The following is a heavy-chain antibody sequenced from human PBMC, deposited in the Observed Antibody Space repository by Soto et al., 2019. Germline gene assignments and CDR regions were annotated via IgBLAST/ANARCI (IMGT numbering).Heavy chain of an antibody. CDR3: VKEIVAGAYVETSAFDF. D-gene: IGHD3-22*01. CDR1: GFTFSSYA. Sequence: EVQLLESGGDLVQPGGSLRLSCAASGFTFSSYAMGWVRQAPGTGLAWVSVIDGSGGDRSLADSVKGRFTISSDNSKNTLYLQMDRLRVEDTARYFCVKEIVAGAYVETSAFDFWGQGTLVTVSS. V-gene: IGHV3-23*01. J-gene: IGHJ4*02. CDR2: IDGSGGDR.